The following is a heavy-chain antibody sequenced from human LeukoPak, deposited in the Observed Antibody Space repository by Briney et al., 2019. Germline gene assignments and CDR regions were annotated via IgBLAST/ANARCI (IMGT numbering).Heavy chain of an antibody. V-gene: IGHV4-59*11. CDR3: ARGSATFGD. CDR2: IYYTGST. D-gene: IGHD3-16*01. CDR1: GGSISSHY. J-gene: IGHJ4*02. Sequence: SETLSLTCIVSGGSISSHYWSWIRQPPGKGLEWIGYIYYTGSTNYNPSLKSRVTISVDTSKNQFSLKLSSVAAADTAVYYCARGSATFGDWGQGTLVTVSS.